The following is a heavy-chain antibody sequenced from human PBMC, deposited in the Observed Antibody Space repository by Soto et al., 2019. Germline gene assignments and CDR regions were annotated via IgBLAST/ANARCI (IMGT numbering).Heavy chain of an antibody. V-gene: IGHV3-48*01. CDR1: GCTFSSYI. Sequence: GVSLRLSCAASGCTFSSYIMNWVRQATGKGLEWVSYISSSSSTIYYADSVKGRFTISRDNAKNSLYLQMNSLRAEDTAVYYCARGRYCSGGSCYSHMDVWGKGTTVTVSS. CDR2: ISSSSSTI. J-gene: IGHJ6*03. D-gene: IGHD2-15*01. CDR3: ARGRYCSGGSCYSHMDV.